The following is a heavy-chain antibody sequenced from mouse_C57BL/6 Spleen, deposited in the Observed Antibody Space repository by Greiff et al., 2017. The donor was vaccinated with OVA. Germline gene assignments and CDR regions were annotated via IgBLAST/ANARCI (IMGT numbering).Heavy chain of an antibody. CDR3: ARSVTPDYYGSSDYAMDY. V-gene: IGHV1-55*01. CDR1: GYTFTSYW. CDR2: IYPGSGST. J-gene: IGHJ4*01. D-gene: IGHD1-1*01. Sequence: QVQLQQPGAELVKPGASVKMSCKASGYTFTSYWITWVKQRPGQGLEWIGDIYPGSGSTNYNEKFKSKATLTVDTSSSTAYMQLSSLTSEDSAVYYCARSVTPDYYGSSDYAMDYWGQGTSVTVAS.